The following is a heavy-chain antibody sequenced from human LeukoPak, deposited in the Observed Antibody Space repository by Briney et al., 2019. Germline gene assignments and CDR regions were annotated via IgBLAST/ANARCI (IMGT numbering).Heavy chain of an antibody. V-gene: IGHV4-59*01. CDR2: IYYSGST. J-gene: IGHJ3*02. Sequence: PSETLSLTCTVSGGSISSYYWSWIRQPPGKGLEWIGYIYYSGSTNYNPSLKSRVTISVDTSKNQFSLKLSSVTAADTAVYYCARDMESGSTRGRAFNIWGQGTMVTVSS. D-gene: IGHD1-26*01. CDR1: GGSISSYY. CDR3: ARDMESGSTRGRAFNI.